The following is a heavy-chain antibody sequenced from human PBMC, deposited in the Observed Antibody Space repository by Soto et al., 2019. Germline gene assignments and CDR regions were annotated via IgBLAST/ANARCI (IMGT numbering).Heavy chain of an antibody. CDR2: IWYDGSNK. CDR3: ARDGFYCSGGSCYSYYFDY. CDR1: GFTFSSYG. J-gene: IGHJ4*02. D-gene: IGHD2-15*01. V-gene: IGHV3-33*01. Sequence: GGSLRLSCAASGFTFSSYGMHWVRQAPGKGLEWVAVIWYDGSNKYYADSVKGRFTISRDNSKNTLYLQMNSLRAEDTAVYYCARDGFYCSGGSCYSYYFDYWGQGTLVTVSS.